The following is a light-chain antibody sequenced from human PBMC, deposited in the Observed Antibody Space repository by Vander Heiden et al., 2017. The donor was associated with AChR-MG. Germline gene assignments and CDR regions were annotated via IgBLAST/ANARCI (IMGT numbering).Light chain of an antibody. CDR1: QSVSTF. V-gene: IGKV3-11*01. CDR3: QQRVSWPSLI. Sequence: ETVLTQSPATLSLSPGERATLSCRASQSVSTFVAWYQQKPGQAPRLLIFDASHRAAGIPARFSGSGSGTDFTLTISSLEPEDFAVYYCQQRVSWPSLIFGGGTKVEIK. CDR2: DAS. J-gene: IGKJ4*01.